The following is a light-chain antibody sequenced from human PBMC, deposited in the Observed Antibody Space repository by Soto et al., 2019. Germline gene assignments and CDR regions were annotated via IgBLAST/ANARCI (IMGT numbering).Light chain of an antibody. CDR2: GAS. Sequence: EIVMTQSPATLSVSPGERATLSCRASQSVSSSLAWYQQKPGQAPRLLISGASTRATGLPARFSGSGSGTEFTLTISSLQSEDFAVYYCQQYNKWPWTFGQGTKVEIK. CDR3: QQYNKWPWT. CDR1: QSVSSS. V-gene: IGKV3-15*01. J-gene: IGKJ1*01.